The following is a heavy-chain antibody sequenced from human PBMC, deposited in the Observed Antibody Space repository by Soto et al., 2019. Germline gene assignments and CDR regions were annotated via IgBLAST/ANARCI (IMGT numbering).Heavy chain of an antibody. CDR2: VIPMLGMA. J-gene: IGHJ4*02. D-gene: IGHD3-10*01. V-gene: IGHV1-69*02. CDR1: EGTFNSYT. CDR3: ATNYGSGSTHFDY. Sequence: QVQLVQSGAEVKMPGSSVKVSCTASEGTFNSYTLSWVRQAPGQGLEWMGRVIPMLGMADFAQKFQGRVMITADKSTSTAYMVLSSLRSDDTGLYYCATNYGSGSTHFDYWGQGTLITVSS.